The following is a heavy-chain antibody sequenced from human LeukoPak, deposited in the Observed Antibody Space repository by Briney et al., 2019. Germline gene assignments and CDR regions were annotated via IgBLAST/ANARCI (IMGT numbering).Heavy chain of an antibody. D-gene: IGHD2-15*01. J-gene: IGHJ4*02. CDR1: GFTFSRYW. CDR2: IRGDAGDK. V-gene: IGHV3-7*01. CDR3: ARDVRGALDF. Sequence: PGGSLRLSCAASGFTFSRYWMAWVRQAPGKGLEWVANIRGDAGDKDSADSVKGRLTISRDNDKNSLHLQMNSLTAEDTAVYYCARDVRGALDFWGQGTLVVVSS.